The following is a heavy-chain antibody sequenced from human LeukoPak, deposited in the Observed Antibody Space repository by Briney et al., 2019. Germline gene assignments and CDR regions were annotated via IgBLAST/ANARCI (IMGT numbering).Heavy chain of an antibody. CDR2: INHSGST. CDR3: ARVGGGYCSSTSCYELDY. J-gene: IGHJ4*02. Sequence: SETLSLTCAVYGGSFSGYYWSWLRQPPGKGLEWIGEINHSGSTNYNPSLKSRVTISVDTSKNQFSLKLSSVTAEDTAVYYCARVGGGYCSSTSCYELDYWGQGTLVTVSS. V-gene: IGHV4-34*01. D-gene: IGHD2-2*01. CDR1: GGSFSGYY.